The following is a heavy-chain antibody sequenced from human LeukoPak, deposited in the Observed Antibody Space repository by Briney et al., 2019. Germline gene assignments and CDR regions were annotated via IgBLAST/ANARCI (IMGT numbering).Heavy chain of an antibody. CDR1: GDSISSYY. D-gene: IGHD6-13*01. V-gene: IGHV4-59*01. Sequence: SETLSLTCTVSGDSISSYYWSWIRQPPGGGLEWVGYIYHSGSTNYNPSLKSRVTISLDTSKNQFSLNLISVTAADTAVYYCAGALRQQLVTGWFDPWGQGTLVTVSS. CDR3: AGALRQQLVTGWFDP. J-gene: IGHJ5*02. CDR2: IYHSGST.